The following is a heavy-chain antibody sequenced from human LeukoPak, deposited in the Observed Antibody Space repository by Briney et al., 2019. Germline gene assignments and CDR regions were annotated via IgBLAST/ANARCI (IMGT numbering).Heavy chain of an antibody. Sequence: PSETLSLTCTVSGGSMNTYYWTWIRQPAGKGLQWIGYIYPSSFTNYNPSLESRVTMSVDTTKNQFSLKLTSVTAADTAVYFCARWEANCGGECRDVEYWGQGTLVTVSS. CDR3: ARWEANCGGECRDVEY. J-gene: IGHJ4*02. D-gene: IGHD2-21*01. V-gene: IGHV4-4*07. CDR1: GGSMNTYY. CDR2: IYPSSFT.